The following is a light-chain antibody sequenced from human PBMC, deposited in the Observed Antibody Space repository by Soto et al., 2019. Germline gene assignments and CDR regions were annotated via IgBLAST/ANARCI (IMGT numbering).Light chain of an antibody. Sequence: QSVLTQPASVSGSPGQSITISCTGTSSDVGGYNYVSWYQQYPGKAPKLMIYHVSNRPSGVSNRFSGSKSGNSAFLTISGLQPEDEADYYCSSYTSTSTYVFGPGTKVTV. CDR1: SSDVGGYNY. CDR3: SSYTSTSTYV. CDR2: HVS. J-gene: IGLJ1*01. V-gene: IGLV2-14*01.